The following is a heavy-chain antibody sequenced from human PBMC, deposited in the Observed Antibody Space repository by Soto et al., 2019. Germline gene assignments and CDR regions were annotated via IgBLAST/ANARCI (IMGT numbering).Heavy chain of an antibody. Sequence: EVQLVESGGGLVQPGGSLRLSCAASGFTFSSYSMNWVRQAPGKGLEWVSYISSSSSTIYYADSVKGRFTISRDNAKNSLYLQKNSLGDEDTALYYCAGEGGSLNWFDPWGQGTLVTVSS. CDR2: ISSSSSTI. J-gene: IGHJ5*02. CDR1: GFTFSSYS. CDR3: AGEGGSLNWFDP. D-gene: IGHD3-16*01. V-gene: IGHV3-48*02.